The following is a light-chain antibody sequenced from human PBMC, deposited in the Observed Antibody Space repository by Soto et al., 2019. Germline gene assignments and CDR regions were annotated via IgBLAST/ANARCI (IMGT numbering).Light chain of an antibody. CDR3: SSFTTANTLI. CDR2: QVN. V-gene: IGLV2-14*03. J-gene: IGLJ2*01. CDR1: TRDIGRYGH. Sequence: QSALTQPASVSGSPGQSITISCTGTTRDIGRYGHVSWYQQHPGKAPKVMIYQVNNRPSGVSDRFSGYKSGSTAYLTISGLQAEDEADYYCSSFTTANTLIFGGGTKLTVL.